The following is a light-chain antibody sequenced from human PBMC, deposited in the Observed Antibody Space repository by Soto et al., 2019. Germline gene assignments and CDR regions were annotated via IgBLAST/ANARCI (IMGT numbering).Light chain of an antibody. V-gene: IGKV3D-20*01. CDR3: QQYVASPYT. CDR1: QGIGDT. CDR2: DAS. Sequence: EIVLTQSPATLSLSPGDRATLSCGASQGIGDTLAWYQQKPGQTPRLLIYDASSRATGIPDRFSASGSGTDFTLTISSLEPEDFAVYYCQQYVASPYTFGQGTKVDI. J-gene: IGKJ2*01.